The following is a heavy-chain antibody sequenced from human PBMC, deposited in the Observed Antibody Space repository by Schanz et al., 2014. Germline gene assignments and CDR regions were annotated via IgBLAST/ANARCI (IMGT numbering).Heavy chain of an antibody. J-gene: IGHJ5*02. CDR1: GGTFSSYA. CDR3: AATLRFGDINMYDP. Sequence: QVQLVQSGAEVKQPGSSVKLSCKASGGTFSSYAISWVRQAPGQGLEWMGGIIPMFGTANYAQKFQGRVTITADASSSTAYIEQSSLRSEDTAGVYFAATLRFGDINMYDPWGHGPLVTASS. V-gene: IGHV1-69*01. CDR2: IIPMFGTA. D-gene: IGHD6-25*01.